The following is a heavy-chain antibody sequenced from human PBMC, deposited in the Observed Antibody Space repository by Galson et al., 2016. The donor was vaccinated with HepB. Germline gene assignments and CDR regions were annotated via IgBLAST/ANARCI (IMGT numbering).Heavy chain of an antibody. D-gene: IGHD6-13*01. CDR2: IWSDGSNK. J-gene: IGHJ4*01. Sequence: SLRLSCAASGFTFSRYGMHWVRQAPGKGLEWVALIWSDGSNKYYADSVKGRFTISRDNSKNTAYLQMNSLRAEDRAVYYCAREAGIAAAATYDYWGHGALVTVSS. CDR1: GFTFSRYG. V-gene: IGHV3-33*01. CDR3: AREAGIAAAATYDY.